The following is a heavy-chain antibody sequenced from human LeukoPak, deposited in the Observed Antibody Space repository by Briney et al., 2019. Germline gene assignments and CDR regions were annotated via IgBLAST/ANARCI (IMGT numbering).Heavy chain of an antibody. J-gene: IGHJ5*02. CDR3: AREGGRRRASNFDWFDP. Sequence: GGSLRLSCAASGFTFSAYTMNWVRQAPGKGLEWASAVSSNSAYIYYADSLRGRFTISRDNAKSLLYLQINSLRADDTAVYYCAREGGRRRASNFDWFDPWGQGTLVTVSS. D-gene: IGHD3-16*01. V-gene: IGHV3-21*06. CDR1: GFTFSAYT. CDR2: VSSNSAYI.